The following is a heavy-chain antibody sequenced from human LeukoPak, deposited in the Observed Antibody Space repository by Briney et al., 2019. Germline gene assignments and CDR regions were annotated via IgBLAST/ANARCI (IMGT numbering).Heavy chain of an antibody. V-gene: IGHV4-34*01. Sequence: PSETLSLTCAVYGVSLRGYYWSWIRQSPEKGLEWIGEISHEGDSIYNPSLKSRLTLSVDVSKNQFSLKLRSVTAADTAVYYCARGRNYVSDYYFDVWGKGTTVIVSS. CDR3: ARGRNYVSDYYFDV. D-gene: IGHD1-7*01. J-gene: IGHJ6*03. CDR1: GVSLRGYY. CDR2: ISHEGDS.